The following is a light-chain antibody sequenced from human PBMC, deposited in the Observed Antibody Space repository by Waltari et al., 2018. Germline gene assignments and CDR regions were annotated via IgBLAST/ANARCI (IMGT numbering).Light chain of an antibody. CDR3: QQLNVYPLT. V-gene: IGKV1-9*01. CDR1: QDISSY. J-gene: IGKJ4*01. Sequence: DIQLTQSPSFLSASVGDRVTISCRAGQDISSYLAWYQQKPGEAPKLLIYAASTLQSGVPSRFSGIGSGTEFTLTISSLQPEDFAAYYCQQLNVYPLTFGGGSKVEIK. CDR2: AAS.